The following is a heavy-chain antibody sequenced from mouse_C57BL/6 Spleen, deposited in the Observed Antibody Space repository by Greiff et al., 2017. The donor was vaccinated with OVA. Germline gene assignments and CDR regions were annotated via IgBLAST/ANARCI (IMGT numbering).Heavy chain of an antibody. CDR2: IHPNSGST. J-gene: IGHJ3*01. CDR1: GYTFTSYW. D-gene: IGHD2-4*01. Sequence: VQLQQPGAELVKPGASVKLSCKASGYTFTSYWMHWVKQRPGQGLEWIGMIHPNSGSTNYNEKFKSKATLTVDKSSSIAYMQLSSLTSEDSAVYYCARDYDYDGWFAYWGQGTLVTVSA. V-gene: IGHV1-64*01. CDR3: ARDYDYDGWFAY.